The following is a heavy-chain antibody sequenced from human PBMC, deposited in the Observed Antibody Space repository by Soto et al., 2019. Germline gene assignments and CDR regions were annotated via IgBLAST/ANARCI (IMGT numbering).Heavy chain of an antibody. V-gene: IGHV4-34*01. D-gene: IGHD5-18*01. CDR1: GGSFSGYY. CDR3: ARASSKRGYSYGPDY. J-gene: IGHJ4*02. Sequence: QVQLQQWGAGLLKPSETLSLTCAVYGGSFSGYYWSWIRQPPGKGLEWIGEINHSGSTNNNPSLKSRVNISVDTSKIQFSLKLSSVTAADTAVYYCARASSKRGYSYGPDYWGQGTLVTVSS. CDR2: INHSGST.